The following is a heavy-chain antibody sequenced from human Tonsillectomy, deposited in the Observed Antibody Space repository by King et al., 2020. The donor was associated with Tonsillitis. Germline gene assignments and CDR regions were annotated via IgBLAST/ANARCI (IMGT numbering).Heavy chain of an antibody. CDR1: GYTFTDYY. J-gene: IGHJ6*02. D-gene: IGHD5-18*01. CDR2: INPNGGGA. Sequence: VQLVESGAEVKKPGASVKVSCKASGYTFTDYYIKWVRQAPVQGLEWMGWINPNGGGANFAPRFLGRVTMTTDTSIRTAYMELRSLRSDDTAVYYCARDRGAMGNYGMDGWGQGTTVTVSS. V-gene: IGHV1-2*02. CDR3: ARDRGAMGNYGMDG.